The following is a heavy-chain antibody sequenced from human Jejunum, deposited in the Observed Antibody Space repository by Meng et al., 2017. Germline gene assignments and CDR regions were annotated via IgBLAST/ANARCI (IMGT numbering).Heavy chain of an antibody. V-gene: IGHV6-1*02. CDR2: TYYRSKYYN. Sequence: GQLEQAGPGLVKPPQTLSLTCAISGDSVSSNSAAWNWIRQSPSRGLEWLGRTYYRSKYYNDYALSVKSRITINPDTSKNQFSLQLNSVTPEDTAIYYCARDWGDVRGGFDFWGQGTLVTVSS. CDR3: ARDWGDVRGGFDF. D-gene: IGHD3-10*02. CDR1: GDSVSSNSAA. J-gene: IGHJ4*02.